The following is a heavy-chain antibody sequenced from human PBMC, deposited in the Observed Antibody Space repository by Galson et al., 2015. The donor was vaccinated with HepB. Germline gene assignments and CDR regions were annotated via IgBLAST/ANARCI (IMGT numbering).Heavy chain of an antibody. J-gene: IGHJ4*02. Sequence: SLRLSCAASGVVFDRYAMTWVRQAPGKGLEWVSRITNSGSDTHYADPVKGRFTISRDNSKKMLYLQMNSLRVEDTAIFYCVRETGHDWGYFHDWGQGPLVSVSS. CDR3: VRETGHDWGYFHD. CDR2: ITNSGSDT. D-gene: IGHD1-1*01. V-gene: IGHV3-23*01. CDR1: GVVFDRYA.